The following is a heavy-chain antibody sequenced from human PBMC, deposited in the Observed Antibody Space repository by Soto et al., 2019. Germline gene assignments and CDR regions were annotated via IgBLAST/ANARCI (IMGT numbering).Heavy chain of an antibody. V-gene: IGHV1-18*01. CDR2: INPSDGNR. Sequence: ASVKVSCKASGYTFTSTYMHWVRQAPGQGLEWMGWINPSDGNRNFAQKFEDRVTMTTATSTNTVFLELRSLKSDDTAIYYSARDRLRGYDSSGFYSWGQGTMVTVSS. CDR1: GYTFTSTY. CDR3: ARDRLRGYDSSGFYS. J-gene: IGHJ4*02. D-gene: IGHD3-22*01.